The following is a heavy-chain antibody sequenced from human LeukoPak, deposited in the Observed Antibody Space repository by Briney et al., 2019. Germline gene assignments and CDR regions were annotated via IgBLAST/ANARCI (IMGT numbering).Heavy chain of an antibody. CDR1: GYTFIGHY. Sequence: WASVKVSCKTSGYTFIGHYIHWVRQAPGQGLEWMGWINTNTGNPTYAQGFTGRFVFSLDTSVSTAYLQISSLKAEDTAVYYCARAPWGSGWPSEAYFDSWGQGPLVTVSS. D-gene: IGHD6-19*01. CDR3: ARAPWGSGWPSEAYFDS. J-gene: IGHJ4*02. V-gene: IGHV7-4-1*02. CDR2: INTNTGNP.